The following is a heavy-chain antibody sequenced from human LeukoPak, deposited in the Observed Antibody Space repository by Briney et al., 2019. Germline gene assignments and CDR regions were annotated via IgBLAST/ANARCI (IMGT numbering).Heavy chain of an antibody. Sequence: SGPTLVNPPQTLTLTCTFSGFSLRTRGMGVSWIRQPPGKALEWLARIDWDDDKYYSTSLKTRLTISKDTSKNQVVLTMTNMDPVDTATYYCARIRNWGSLGAFDIWGQGTMVTVSS. CDR2: IDWDDDK. CDR1: GFSLRTRGMG. V-gene: IGHV2-70*11. J-gene: IGHJ3*02. CDR3: ARIRNWGSLGAFDI. D-gene: IGHD7-27*01.